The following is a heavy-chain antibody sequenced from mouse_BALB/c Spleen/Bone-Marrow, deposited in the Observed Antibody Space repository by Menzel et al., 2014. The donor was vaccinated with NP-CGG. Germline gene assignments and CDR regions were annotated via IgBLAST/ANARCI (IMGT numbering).Heavy chain of an antibody. D-gene: IGHD2-4*01. Sequence: EVMLVESGAELVKPGASVKLSCTASGFNIKDTYMHWVKQRPEQGLEWIGRIDPANGNTKYDPKFQGKATITADISSNTAYLQLSRLTSEDTAVYYCAVYDYEGFAYWGQGTLVTVSA. CDR1: GFNIKDTY. V-gene: IGHV14-3*02. J-gene: IGHJ3*01. CDR3: AVYDYEGFAY. CDR2: IDPANGNT.